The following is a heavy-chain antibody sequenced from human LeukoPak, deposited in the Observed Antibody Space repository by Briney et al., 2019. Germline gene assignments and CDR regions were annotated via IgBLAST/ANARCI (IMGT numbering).Heavy chain of an antibody. CDR1: GFTFSSYA. D-gene: IGHD6-13*01. Sequence: GGSLRLSCAASGFTFSSYAMHWVRQAPGKGPEWVAVISYDGSNKYYADSVKGRFTISRDNSKNTLYLQMNSLRAEDTAVYYCARDGAAAGGFDYWGQGTLVTVSS. CDR2: ISYDGSNK. V-gene: IGHV3-30-3*01. CDR3: ARDGAAAGGFDY. J-gene: IGHJ4*02.